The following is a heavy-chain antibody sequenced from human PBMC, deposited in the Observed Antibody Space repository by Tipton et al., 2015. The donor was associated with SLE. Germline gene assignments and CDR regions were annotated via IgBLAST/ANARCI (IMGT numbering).Heavy chain of an antibody. CDR2: ISDSSTYI. D-gene: IGHD6-13*01. Sequence: QLVQSGGGLVKPGGSLRLSCAASGFSFSDYAMNWVRQAPGRGLEWVSSISDSSTYIYYADSVKGRFTISRDNAMNSLFLQMNSLRAEDAAVYYCARVMGGSSLNAMDVWGQGTTVTVSS. CDR3: ARVMGGSSLNAMDV. CDR1: GFSFSDYA. J-gene: IGHJ6*02. V-gene: IGHV3-21*03.